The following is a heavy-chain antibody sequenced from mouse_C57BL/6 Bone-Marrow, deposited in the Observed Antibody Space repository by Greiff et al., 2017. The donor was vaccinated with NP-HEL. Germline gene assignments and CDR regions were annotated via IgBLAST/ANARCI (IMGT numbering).Heavy chain of an antibody. Sequence: EVKLQESGAELVRPGASVKLSCTASGFNIKDDYMHWVKQRPEQGLEWIGWIDPENGDTESASKFQGKATITADTSSNTAYLQLSSLTSEDTAVYYCTNPYYAMDYWGQGTSVTVSS. V-gene: IGHV14-4*01. J-gene: IGHJ4*01. CDR1: GFNIKDDY. CDR3: TNPYYAMDY. CDR2: IDPENGDT.